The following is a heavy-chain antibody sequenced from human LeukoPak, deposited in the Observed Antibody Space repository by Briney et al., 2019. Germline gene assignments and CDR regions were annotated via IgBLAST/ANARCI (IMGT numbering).Heavy chain of an antibody. V-gene: IGHV4-4*07. CDR3: AREGATYYYGSGGFDY. D-gene: IGHD3-10*01. J-gene: IGHJ4*02. Sequence: SETLSLTCTVSGGSISSYYWNWIRQPAGKGLEWIGRIYTSGSTNYNPSLKSRVTMSVDTSKNQFSLKLSSVTAADTAVYYCAREGATYYYGSGGFDYWGQGTLVTVSS. CDR2: IYTSGST. CDR1: GGSISSYY.